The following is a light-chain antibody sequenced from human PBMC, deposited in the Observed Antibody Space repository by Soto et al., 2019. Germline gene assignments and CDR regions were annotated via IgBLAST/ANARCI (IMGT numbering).Light chain of an antibody. CDR2: EVT. CDR3: SSYAGSNIYV. V-gene: IGLV2-8*01. CDR1: SSDVGGYNH. J-gene: IGLJ1*01. Sequence: QSALTQPPSASGSPGQSVAISCTGTSSDVGGYNHVSWYQQYPGKAPKLMIYEVTKRPSGVPDRFSGSKSGNTASLTVSGLQAEDAADYYCSSYAGSNIYVFGTGTKLTVL.